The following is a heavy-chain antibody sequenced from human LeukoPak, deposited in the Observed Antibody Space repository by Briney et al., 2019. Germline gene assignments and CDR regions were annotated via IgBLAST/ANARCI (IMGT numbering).Heavy chain of an antibody. V-gene: IGHV1-24*01. Sequence: ASVKVPCKVSGDTLTELSTHWVRHAPGKGLEWMGGFDPEHGEMIYAQKLQGRVTMTEDRSTDTAYMELSSLRSEDTAVYYCATGGPWDLLKYWGQGTLVTVSS. D-gene: IGHD3-9*01. J-gene: IGHJ4*02. CDR3: ATGGPWDLLKY. CDR1: GDTLTELS. CDR2: FDPEHGEM.